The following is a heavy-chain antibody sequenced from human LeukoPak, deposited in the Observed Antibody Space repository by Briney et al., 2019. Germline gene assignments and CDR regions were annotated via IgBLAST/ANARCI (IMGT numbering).Heavy chain of an antibody. J-gene: IGHJ5*02. CDR2: INPNSGCT. CDR3: ARASLDIVVVPAALVGDP. Sequence: ASVKVSCKASGYTFTGYYMHWVRQAPGQGLEWMGWINPNSGCTNYAQKFQGRVTMTRDTSISTAYMELSRLRSDDTAVYYCARASLDIVVVPAALVGDPWGQGTLVSVS. D-gene: IGHD2-2*01. V-gene: IGHV1-2*02. CDR1: GYTFTGYY.